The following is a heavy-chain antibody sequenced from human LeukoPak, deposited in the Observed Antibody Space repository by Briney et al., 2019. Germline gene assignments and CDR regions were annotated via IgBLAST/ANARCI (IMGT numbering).Heavy chain of an antibody. CDR2: ISYDGRQN. D-gene: IGHD5-18*01. Sequence: GGSLRLSCAASGFTFSTYAMNWVRQAPGKGLEWVAVISYDGRQNYYADSVKGRFTISRDNSKNTLYLQMNSLRAEDTAVYYCAKDPSHKQLWSPSIFDYWGQGPLVTVSS. CDR1: GFTFSTYA. CDR3: AKDPSHKQLWSPSIFDY. V-gene: IGHV3-30*04. J-gene: IGHJ4*02.